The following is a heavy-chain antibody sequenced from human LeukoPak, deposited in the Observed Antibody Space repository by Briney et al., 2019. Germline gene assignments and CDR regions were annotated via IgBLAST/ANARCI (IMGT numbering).Heavy chain of an antibody. CDR1: GYTFTGYY. J-gene: IGHJ3*02. CDR2: INPNSGGT. Sequence: ASVKVSCKASGYTFTGYYMHWVRQAPGQGLEWMGWINPNSGGTNYAQKFQGRVTMTRDTSISTAYMELSRLRSDDTAVYYCARERVPRGYSGYGNAFDIWGQGTMVTVSS. CDR3: ARERVPRGYSGYGNAFDI. V-gene: IGHV1-2*02. D-gene: IGHD5-12*01.